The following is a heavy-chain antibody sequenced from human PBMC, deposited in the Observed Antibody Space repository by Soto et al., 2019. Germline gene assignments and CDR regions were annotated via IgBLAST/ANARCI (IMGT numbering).Heavy chain of an antibody. CDR3: ARTGTTGPRLYYFDY. Sequence: PSETLSLTCTVSGGSISSSSYYWGWIRQPTGKGLEWIGSIYYSGSTYYNPSLKSRVTISVDTSKNQFSLKLSSVTAADTAVYYCARTGTTGPRLYYFDYWGQGTLVTVSS. CDR1: GGSISSSSYY. J-gene: IGHJ4*02. CDR2: IYYSGST. V-gene: IGHV4-39*01. D-gene: IGHD1-7*01.